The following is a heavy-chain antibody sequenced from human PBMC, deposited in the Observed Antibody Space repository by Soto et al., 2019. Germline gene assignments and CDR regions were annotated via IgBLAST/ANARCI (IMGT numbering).Heavy chain of an antibody. V-gene: IGHV3-30*18. D-gene: IGHD6-19*01. Sequence: QVQLVESGGGVVQPGRSLRLSCAASGFTFSSYGMHWVRQAPGKGLEWVAVISYDGSNKYYADSVKGRFTISRDNSKNTLYLQMNSLRAEDTAVYYCAKDRVSWGYSSGWRLDYWGQGTLVTVSS. CDR3: AKDRVSWGYSSGWRLDY. CDR2: ISYDGSNK. CDR1: GFTFSSYG. J-gene: IGHJ4*02.